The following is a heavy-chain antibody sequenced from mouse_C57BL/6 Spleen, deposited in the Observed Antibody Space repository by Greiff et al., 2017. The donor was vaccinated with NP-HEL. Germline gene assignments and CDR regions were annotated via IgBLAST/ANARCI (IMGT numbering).Heavy chain of an antibody. V-gene: IGHV1-18*01. J-gene: IGHJ1*03. Sequence: EVQLQQSGPELVKPGASVKIPCKASGYTFTDYNMDWVKQSHGKSLEWIGDINPNNGGTIYNQKFKGKATLTVDKSSSTAYMELRSLTSEDTAVYYCARGENYYGSSYWYFDVWGTGTTVTVSS. CDR1: GYTFTDYN. D-gene: IGHD1-1*01. CDR3: ARGENYYGSSYWYFDV. CDR2: INPNNGGT.